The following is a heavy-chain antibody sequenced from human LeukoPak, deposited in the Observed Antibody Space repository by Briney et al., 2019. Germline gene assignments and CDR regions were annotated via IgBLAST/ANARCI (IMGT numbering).Heavy chain of an antibody. CDR2: ISGSGGST. CDR1: GFTFSSYA. J-gene: IGHJ4*02. Sequence: PGGSLRLSCAASGFTFSSYAMSWVRQAPGKGLEWVSAISGSGGSTYYADSVKGRFTISRDNSKNTLYLQMNSLRAEGTAVYYCANRYDSSDPYYFDYWGQGTLVTVSS. V-gene: IGHV3-23*01. D-gene: IGHD3-22*01. CDR3: ANRYDSSDPYYFDY.